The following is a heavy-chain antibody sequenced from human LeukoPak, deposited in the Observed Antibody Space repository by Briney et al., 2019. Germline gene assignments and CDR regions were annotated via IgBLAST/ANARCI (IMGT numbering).Heavy chain of an antibody. J-gene: IGHJ4*02. V-gene: IGHV3-11*01. CDR3: ARAAAGTTTLFDY. CDR1: GVTFSDYY. D-gene: IGHD1-7*01. CDR2: ISSSGSTI. Sequence: PRGSLRLSCAASGVTFSDYYMSWIRQAPGKGLEWVSHISSSGSTIYYADSVKGRFTISRDNAKSSLYLQMNSLRAEDTAVYYGARAAAGTTTLFDYWVQGTLVTVSS.